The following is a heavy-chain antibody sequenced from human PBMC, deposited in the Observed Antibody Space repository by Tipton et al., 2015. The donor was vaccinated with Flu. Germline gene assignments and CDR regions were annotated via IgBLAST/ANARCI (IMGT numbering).Heavy chain of an antibody. J-gene: IGHJ4*02. CDR2: MNPDGSVT. D-gene: IGHD3-9*01. CDR1: GITFSSYA. V-gene: IGHV3-74*01. CDR3: ATQTSPGHYVIVTGYYVGYYFFDQ. Sequence: SLRLSCTASGITFSSYAMSWVRQAPGKGLVWVSRMNPDGSVTTYADSVKGRFTVSRDNAMNTLYLQMNSLRAEDTAVYYCATQTSPGHYVIVTGYYVGYYFFDQWGQGTLVTVSS.